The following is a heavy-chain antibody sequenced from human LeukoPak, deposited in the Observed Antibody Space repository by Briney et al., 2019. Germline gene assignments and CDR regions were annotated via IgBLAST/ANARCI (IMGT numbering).Heavy chain of an antibody. J-gene: IGHJ5*02. CDR2: ISSSSSYI. D-gene: IGHD2-15*01. CDR1: GFTFSSYS. CDR3: APGGGSCSRGRCQDWFDP. V-gene: IGHV3-21*01. Sequence: KPGGSLRLSCAASGFTFSSYSMNWVRQAPGKGLEWVSSISSSSSYIYYADSLKGRFTISRDNGKISLYLQMNSVRGEGRAVYYCAPGGGSCSRGRCQDWFDPWGQGTLVTVSS.